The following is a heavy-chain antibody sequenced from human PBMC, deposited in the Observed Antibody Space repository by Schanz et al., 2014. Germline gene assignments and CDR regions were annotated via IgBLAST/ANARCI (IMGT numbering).Heavy chain of an antibody. Sequence: EVQLLESGGGFVQPGGSLRLSCSVSGFTFSSYTMHWVRQAPGKGLEYVSAISSDVNSTYYADSVKNRFTISRDNSKNTLYLHISSLRLDDTAVYYCVKPIKFRGGYTFEGWGQGTLVTVSS. CDR2: ISSDVNST. D-gene: IGHD6-25*01. V-gene: IGHV3-64D*06. CDR3: VKPIKFRGGYTFEG. J-gene: IGHJ4*02. CDR1: GFTFSSYT.